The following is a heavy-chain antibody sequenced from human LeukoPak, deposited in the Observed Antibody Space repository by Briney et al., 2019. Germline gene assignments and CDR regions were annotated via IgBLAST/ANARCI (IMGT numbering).Heavy chain of an antibody. Sequence: TPSETLSLTCAVYGGSFSGYYWSWIRQPPGKGLEWIGEINHSGSTNYNPSLKSRVTISVDTSKNQFSLKLSSVTAADTAVYYCARVETAMDTYYFDYWGQGTLVSVSS. J-gene: IGHJ4*02. D-gene: IGHD5-18*01. CDR1: GGSFSGYY. CDR2: INHSGST. CDR3: ARVETAMDTYYFDY. V-gene: IGHV4-34*01.